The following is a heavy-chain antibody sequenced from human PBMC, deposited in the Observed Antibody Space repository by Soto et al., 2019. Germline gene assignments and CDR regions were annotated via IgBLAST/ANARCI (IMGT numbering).Heavy chain of an antibody. D-gene: IGHD1-26*01. CDR1: GGSISSGGYY. CDR2: IYYSGST. J-gene: IGHJ4*02. V-gene: IGHV4-31*01. CDR3: AGIYSGSPGGTLRY. Sequence: QVQLQESGPGLVKPSQTLSLTCTVSGGSISSGGYYWSWIRQHPGKGLEWIGYIYYSGSTYYNPSLNSLVTISVDTSKNHFSLKLSSVTAADTAVYYCAGIYSGSPGGTLRYWGQGTLVTVSS.